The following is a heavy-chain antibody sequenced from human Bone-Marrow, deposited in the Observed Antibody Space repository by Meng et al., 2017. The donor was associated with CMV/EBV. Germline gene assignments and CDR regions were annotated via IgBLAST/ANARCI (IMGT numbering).Heavy chain of an antibody. CDR3: ARVGGVPYIPGYFYYYGMDV. D-gene: IGHD3-3*01. V-gene: IGHV3-20*04. CDR1: GFTFDDYG. J-gene: IGHJ6*02. Sequence: GESLKISCAASGFTFDDYGMSWVRQAPGKGLEWVSGINWNGGSTGYADSVKGRFTISRDNAKSSLYLQMNSLRAEVTALYYCARVGGVPYIPGYFYYYGMDVWGQGTTVTVSS. CDR2: INWNGGST.